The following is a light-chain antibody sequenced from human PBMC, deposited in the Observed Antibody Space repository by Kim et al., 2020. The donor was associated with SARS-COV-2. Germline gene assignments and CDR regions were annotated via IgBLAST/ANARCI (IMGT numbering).Light chain of an antibody. CDR1: FTNGGRKT. CDR2: GYN. CDR3: AAWDDNLNGVG. Sequence: GQRVRISVYGSFTNGGRKTVKWYQQLPGAAPKLLILGYNQRPSGVPDRFSGSKSGTSASLAISGLQSEDEADYYCAAWDDNLNGVGFGGGTQLTVL. J-gene: IGLJ2*01. V-gene: IGLV1-44*01.